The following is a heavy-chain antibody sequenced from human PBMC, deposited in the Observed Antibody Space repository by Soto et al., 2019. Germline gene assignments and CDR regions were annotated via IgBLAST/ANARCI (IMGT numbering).Heavy chain of an antibody. J-gene: IGHJ6*02. CDR2: IYYSGSA. V-gene: IGHV4-61*01. D-gene: IGHD3-10*01. CDR3: ARGVGFGYYYYHMDL. CDR1: GDSVTSVSDY. Sequence: SETLSLTCTVSGDSVTSVSDYWSWIRQPPGKGLEWIGYIYYSGSADYNPSLGSRVTISIDTSKNQFSLKLTSVTAVDTAVYYCARGVGFGYYYYHMDLWGQGTTVTVSS.